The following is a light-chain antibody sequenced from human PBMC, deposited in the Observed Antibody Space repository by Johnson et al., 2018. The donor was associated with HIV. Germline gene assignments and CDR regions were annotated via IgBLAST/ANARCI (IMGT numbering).Light chain of an antibody. V-gene: IGLV1-51*02. CDR2: ENK. CDR1: SSNIGNNY. Sequence: HSVLTQPPSVSAAPGQKVTISCSGSSSNIGNNYVSWYQQLPGTAPKLLIYENKARPSGIPDRFSGSKSATSATLAITGLQTGDAADYYCGTWDSSLYVFVFGSGTKVTVL. J-gene: IGLJ1*01. CDR3: GTWDSSLYVFV.